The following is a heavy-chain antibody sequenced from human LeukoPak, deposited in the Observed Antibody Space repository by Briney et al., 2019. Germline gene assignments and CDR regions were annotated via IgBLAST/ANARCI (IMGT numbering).Heavy chain of an antibody. CDR2: ISYDGSNK. D-gene: IGHD5-12*01. CDR1: GFTFSSYG. J-gene: IGHJ4*02. Sequence: PGGSLRLSCAASGFTFSSYGMRWVRQAPGKGLEWVAVISYDGSNKYYADSVKGRFTISRDNSKNTLYLQMNSLRAEDTAVYYCAKGGYPDYWGQGTLVTVSS. V-gene: IGHV3-30*18. CDR3: AKGGYPDY.